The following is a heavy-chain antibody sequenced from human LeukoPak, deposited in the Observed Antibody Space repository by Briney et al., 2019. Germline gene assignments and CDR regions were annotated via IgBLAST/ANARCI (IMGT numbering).Heavy chain of an antibody. D-gene: IGHD3-22*01. CDR1: GFTFSDYY. V-gene: IGHV3-11*01. J-gene: IGHJ4*02. CDR2: ISHNGDTI. CDR3: ARSQSFLNYYDRSGYYY. Sequence: PGGSLRLSCAGSGFTFSDYYMRWFRPAAGKGLEWVSYISHNGDTIYFADSVKGRFTVSRDNAKNSLYLQMSSLRADDTALYYCARSQSFLNYYDRSGYYYWGQGTLVTAAS.